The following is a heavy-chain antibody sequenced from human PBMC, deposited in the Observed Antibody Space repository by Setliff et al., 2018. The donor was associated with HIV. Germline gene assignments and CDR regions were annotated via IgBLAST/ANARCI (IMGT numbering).Heavy chain of an antibody. Sequence: KTSETLSLTCTVSGGSISSITYYWSWIRQPAGTGLEWIGHISYSGTTNYNPSLQSRVTISVDTSKNQFSLKMKSVTAADAAVYFCARRRSPPSGFYSKYYMDVWGKGTTVTVSS. CDR3: ARRRSPPSGFYSKYYMDV. J-gene: IGHJ6*03. D-gene: IGHD3-3*01. V-gene: IGHV4-61*10. CDR2: ISYSGTT. CDR1: GGSISSITYY.